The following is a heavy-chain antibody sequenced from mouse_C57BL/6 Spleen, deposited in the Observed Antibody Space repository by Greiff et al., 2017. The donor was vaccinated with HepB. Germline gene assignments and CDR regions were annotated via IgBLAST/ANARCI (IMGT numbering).Heavy chain of an antibody. V-gene: IGHV14-4*01. D-gene: IGHD4-1*01. Sequence: EVKLMESGAELVRPGASVKLSCTASGFNIKDDYMHWVKQRPEQGLEWIGWIDPENGDTEYASKFQGKATITADTSSNTAYLQLSSLTSEDTAVYYCTTSPNWDGFAYWGQGTLVTVSA. CDR3: TTSPNWDGFAY. CDR1: GFNIKDDY. J-gene: IGHJ3*01. CDR2: IDPENGDT.